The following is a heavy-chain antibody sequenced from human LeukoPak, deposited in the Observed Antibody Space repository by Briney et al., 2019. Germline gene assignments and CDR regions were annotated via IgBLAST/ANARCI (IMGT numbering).Heavy chain of an antibody. D-gene: IGHD3-16*01. CDR3: ARDPGYESWSPFWGGMDV. Sequence: GSLRLSCAASGFTFSSSWMHWVRQAPGKGLVWVSRITRDGSSTTYADSVKGRFTTSRDNAKNTLCLQMDSLRDDDTAVYYCARDPGYESWSPFWGGMDVWGNGTTVIVSS. CDR1: GFTFSSSW. CDR2: ITRDGSST. J-gene: IGHJ6*04. V-gene: IGHV3-74*01.